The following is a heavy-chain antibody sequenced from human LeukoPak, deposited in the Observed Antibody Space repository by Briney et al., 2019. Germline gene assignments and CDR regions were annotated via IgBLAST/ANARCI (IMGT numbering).Heavy chain of an antibody. Sequence: ASVKVSCKASGGTFSSYAISWVRQAPGQGLEWMGWINPNSGGTNYAQKFQGWVTMTRDTSISTAYMELSRLRSDDTAVYYCARENWDDAFDIWGQGTMVTVSS. D-gene: IGHD7-27*01. CDR2: INPNSGGT. J-gene: IGHJ3*02. CDR1: GGTFSSYA. CDR3: ARENWDDAFDI. V-gene: IGHV1-2*04.